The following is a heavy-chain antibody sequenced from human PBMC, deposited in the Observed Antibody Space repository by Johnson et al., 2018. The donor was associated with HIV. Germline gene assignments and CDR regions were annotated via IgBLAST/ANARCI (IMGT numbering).Heavy chain of an antibody. V-gene: IGHV3-23*04. D-gene: IGHD3-10*01. CDR3: AKDSGNYGDNVFDI. CDR1: GFTFSKYA. CDR2: ISGSGMRA. Sequence: VQLVESGGGLVQPGGSLRLSCAASGFTFSKYAMSWVRQAPGKGLVWVSAISGSGMRAYYGDSVKGQFTISRDNSKNTLYLQMKNLTAEDTAIYFCAKDSGNYGDNVFDIWGPGTLVTVSP. J-gene: IGHJ3*02.